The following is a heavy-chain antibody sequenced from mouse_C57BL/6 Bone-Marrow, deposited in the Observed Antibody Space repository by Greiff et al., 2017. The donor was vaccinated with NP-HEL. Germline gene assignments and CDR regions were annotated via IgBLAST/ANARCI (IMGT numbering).Heavy chain of an antibody. CDR1: GFTFSDYG. J-gene: IGHJ4*01. D-gene: IGHD3-1*01. Sequence: EVKLVESGGGLVKPGGSLKLSCAASGFTFSDYGMHWVRQAPENGLEWVAYISSGSSTIYYADTVKGRFTISRDNAKNTLFLQMTSLRSEDTAMYYCAGLLRDYYAMDYWGQGTSVTVSS. CDR3: AGLLRDYYAMDY. CDR2: ISSGSSTI. V-gene: IGHV5-17*01.